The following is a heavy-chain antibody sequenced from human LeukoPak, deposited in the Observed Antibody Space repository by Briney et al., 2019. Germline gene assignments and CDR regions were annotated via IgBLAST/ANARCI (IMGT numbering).Heavy chain of an antibody. V-gene: IGHV4-38-2*02. CDR3: ARGVGYCSSTSCYSPFYYYYYMDV. CDR1: GYSISSGYY. Sequence: PSETLSLTCTVSGYSISSGYYWGWIRQPPGKGLEWIGSIYHSGSTYYNPSLKIRVTISVDTSKNQFSLKLSSVTAADTAVYYCARGVGYCSSTSCYSPFYYYYYMDVWGKGTTVTVSS. D-gene: IGHD2-2*02. J-gene: IGHJ6*03. CDR2: IYHSGST.